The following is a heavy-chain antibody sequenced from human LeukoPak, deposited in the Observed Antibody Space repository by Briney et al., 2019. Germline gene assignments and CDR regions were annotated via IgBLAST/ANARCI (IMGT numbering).Heavy chain of an antibody. Sequence: PGGSLRLSCSASGFTFSTYWMSWVRQAPGKGLEWVSAISGSGGSTYYADSVKGLFTISRDNSKNTLYLQMNSLRAEDTAVYYCAKDMRFDWTPYYFDYWGQGTLVTVSS. CDR2: ISGSGGST. V-gene: IGHV3-23*01. CDR3: AKDMRFDWTPYYFDY. J-gene: IGHJ4*02. D-gene: IGHD3-9*01. CDR1: GFTFSTYW.